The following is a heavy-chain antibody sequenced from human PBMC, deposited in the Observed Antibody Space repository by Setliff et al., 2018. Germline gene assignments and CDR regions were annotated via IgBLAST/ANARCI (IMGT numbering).Heavy chain of an antibody. V-gene: IGHV3-7*03. Sequence: PGGSLRLSCAGSGVTVNKPWMSWVRQAPGKGLEWVALTNPDGDEIHYADSVKGRFTISRDNAKNSLFLQISSLRAEDTAMYYCVTGSVPPNWGQGTLVTVSS. CDR1: GVTVNKPW. CDR3: VTGSVPPN. J-gene: IGHJ4*02. CDR2: TNPDGDEI.